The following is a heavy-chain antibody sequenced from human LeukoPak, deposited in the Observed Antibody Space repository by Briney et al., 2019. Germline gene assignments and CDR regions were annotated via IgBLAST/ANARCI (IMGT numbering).Heavy chain of an antibody. Sequence: PGGSLRLSCVTSGFTFTNHWMSWVRQAPGKGLEWVANIREDGGHTNYVDSVKGRFTISRDNSKNTLYLQMNSLRAEDTAVYYCAKDARRTFGLSSGLYRGSYYFDYWGQGTLVTVSS. CDR1: GFTFTNHW. V-gene: IGHV3-7*01. J-gene: IGHJ4*02. CDR2: IREDGGHT. CDR3: AKDARRTFGLSSGLYRGSYYFDY. D-gene: IGHD6-19*01.